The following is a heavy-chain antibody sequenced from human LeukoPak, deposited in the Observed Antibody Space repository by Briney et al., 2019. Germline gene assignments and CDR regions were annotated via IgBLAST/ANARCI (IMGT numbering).Heavy chain of an antibody. Sequence: GRSLRLSCAASGFTFDDYAMHWVRQAPGKGLEWVSGISWNSGTIGYADSVKGRFTISRDNAKNSLYLQMNSLRVEDTAVYYCARDRVSGSGSIDYWGQGTLVTVSS. J-gene: IGHJ4*02. CDR3: ARDRVSGSGSIDY. D-gene: IGHD3-10*01. V-gene: IGHV3-9*01. CDR2: ISWNSGTI. CDR1: GFTFDDYA.